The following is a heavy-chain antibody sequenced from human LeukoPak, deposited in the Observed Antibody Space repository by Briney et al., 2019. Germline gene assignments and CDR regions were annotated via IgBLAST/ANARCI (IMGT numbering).Heavy chain of an antibody. CDR1: GFTFSSYA. D-gene: IGHD2-2*01. J-gene: IGHJ4*02. V-gene: IGHV3-30-3*01. Sequence: PGGSLRLSCAASGFTFSSYAMHWVRQAPGKGLEWVAVISYDGSNKYYADSVKGRFTISRDNSKNTLYLQMNSLRAEDTAVYYCAKGPSSTSWWGQGTLVTVSS. CDR2: ISYDGSNK. CDR3: AKGPSSTSW.